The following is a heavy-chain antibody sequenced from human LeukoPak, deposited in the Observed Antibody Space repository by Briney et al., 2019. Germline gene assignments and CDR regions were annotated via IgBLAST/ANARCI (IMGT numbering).Heavy chain of an antibody. CDR3: ARVLGATTSYYGMDV. CDR2: IYYSGST. V-gene: IGHV4-59*01. Sequence: SETLSLTCTVSGGSISSYYWSWIRQPPGKGLEWIGYIYYSGSTNYNPSLKSRVTISVDTSKDQFSLKLSSVTAADTAVYYCARVLGATTSYYGMDVWGQGTTVTVSS. J-gene: IGHJ6*02. D-gene: IGHD5-24*01. CDR1: GGSISSYY.